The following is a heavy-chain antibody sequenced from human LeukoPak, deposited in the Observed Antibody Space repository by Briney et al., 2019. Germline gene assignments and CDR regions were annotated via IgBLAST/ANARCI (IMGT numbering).Heavy chain of an antibody. CDR1: GGSISNYY. CDR2: IYYSGST. D-gene: IGHD1-26*01. Sequence: SETLSLTCTVSGGSISNYYWSWIRQPPGKGLEWIGYIYYSGSTNYNPSLKSRVTISVDTSRNQFSLKLSSVTAADTAVYYCARVGGTNYYYYGMDVWGQGTTVTVSS. J-gene: IGHJ6*02. CDR3: ARVGGTNYYYYGMDV. V-gene: IGHV4-59*01.